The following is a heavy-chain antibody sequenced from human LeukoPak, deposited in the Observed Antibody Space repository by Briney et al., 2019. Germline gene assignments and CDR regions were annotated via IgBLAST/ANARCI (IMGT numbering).Heavy chain of an antibody. V-gene: IGHV3-33*01. CDR2: IWYDGSNT. J-gene: IGHJ4*02. D-gene: IGHD2-15*01. CDR1: GFTFSSYG. Sequence: GRSLRLSCAAYGFTFSSYGMHWVRQAPGKGLEWVAVIWYDGSNTYYAASVKGRFTISRDNSKNRLYLQMNSLRAEDTAVYYCARDCGGGSCYSDYWGQGTLVTVSS. CDR3: ARDCGGGSCYSDY.